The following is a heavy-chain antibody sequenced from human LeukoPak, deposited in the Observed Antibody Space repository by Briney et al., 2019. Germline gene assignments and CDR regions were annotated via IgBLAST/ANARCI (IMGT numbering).Heavy chain of an antibody. CDR3: ARNGGGYYYAQTSRGAFDI. Sequence: ASVKVSCKASGGTFSSYTISWVRQAPGQGLEWMGRIIPILGIANYAQKFQGRVTITADKSTSTAYMELSSLRSEDTAVYYCARNGGGYYYAQTSRGAFDIWGQGTMVTVSS. V-gene: IGHV1-69*02. CDR1: GGTFSSYT. CDR2: IIPILGIA. J-gene: IGHJ3*02. D-gene: IGHD3-22*01.